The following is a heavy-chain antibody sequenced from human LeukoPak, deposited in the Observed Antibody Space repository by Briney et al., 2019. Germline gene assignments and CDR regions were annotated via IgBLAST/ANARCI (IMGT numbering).Heavy chain of an antibody. J-gene: IGHJ4*02. V-gene: IGHV3-11*06. CDR3: ARDLNGSENDY. CDR1: GFTFSDYY. Sequence: KAGGSLRLSYAASGFTFSDYYMGWIRQAPGKGLEWVSYISSSSSYTNYADSVKGRFTISRDNAKNSLYLQMNSLRAEDTAVYYCARDLNGSENDYWGQGTLVTVSS. CDR2: ISSSSSYT. D-gene: IGHD3-10*01.